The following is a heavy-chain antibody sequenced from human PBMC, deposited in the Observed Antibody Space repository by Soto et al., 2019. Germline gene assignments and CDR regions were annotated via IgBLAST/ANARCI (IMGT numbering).Heavy chain of an antibody. D-gene: IGHD3-3*01. CDR1: GVTFRSYA. J-gene: IGHJ4*02. V-gene: IGHV3-23*01. Sequence: EVQLLESGGNLVQPGGSLRLSCAASGVTFRSYAMSWVRQAPGKGLEWVSGISGSGDSTYHADSVKGRFTISRDNSKNTLYLQMNSLRAEDTAVYYCARDVENDFWSGFSPPDYWGQGTLVTVSS. CDR3: ARDVENDFWSGFSPPDY. CDR2: ISGSGDST.